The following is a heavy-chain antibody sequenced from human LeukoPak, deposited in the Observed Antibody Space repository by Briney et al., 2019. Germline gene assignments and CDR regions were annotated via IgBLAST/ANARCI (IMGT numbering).Heavy chain of an antibody. CDR3: AISYGDPFLDY. CDR2: IYYSGST. J-gene: IGHJ4*02. V-gene: IGHV4-39*01. D-gene: IGHD4-17*01. CDR1: GFTFSSYA. Sequence: PGGSLRLSCAASGFTFSSYAMSWVRQPPGKGLEWIGSIYYSGSTYYNPSLKSRVTISVDTSKNQFSLKLSSVTAADTAVYYCAISYGDPFLDYWGQGTLVTVSS.